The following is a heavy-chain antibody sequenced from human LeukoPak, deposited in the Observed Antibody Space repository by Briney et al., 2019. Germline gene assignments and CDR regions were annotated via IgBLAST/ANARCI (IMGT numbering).Heavy chain of an antibody. V-gene: IGHV3-30*03. J-gene: IGHJ6*02. D-gene: IGHD3-16*01. CDR1: GFTFSSYG. Sequence: GGSLGLSCAASGFTFSSYGMHWVRQAPGKGLEWVAVISYDGSNKYYADSVKGRFTISRDNSKNTLYLQMNSLRAEDTAVYYCAREADVPDYYGMDVWGQGTTVTVSS. CDR3: AREADVPDYYGMDV. CDR2: ISYDGSNK.